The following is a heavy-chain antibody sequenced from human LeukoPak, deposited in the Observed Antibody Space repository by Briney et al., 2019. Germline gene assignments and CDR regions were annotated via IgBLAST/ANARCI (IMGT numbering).Heavy chain of an antibody. J-gene: IGHJ4*02. V-gene: IGHV3-23*01. D-gene: IGHD3-10*01. CDR1: GFTFSSYG. CDR3: AKGMELLLWFGELLLDY. CDR2: ISGSGGST. Sequence: GGSLRLSCAASGFTFSSYGMSWVRQALGKGLEWVSAISGSGGSTYYADSVKGRFTISRDNSKNTLYLQMNSLRAEDTAVYYCAKGMELLLWFGELLLDYWGQGTLVTVSS.